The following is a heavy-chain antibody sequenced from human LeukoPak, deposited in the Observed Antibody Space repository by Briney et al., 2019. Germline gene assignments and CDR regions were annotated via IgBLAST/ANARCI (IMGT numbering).Heavy chain of an antibody. Sequence: ASVKVSCKASGYTFTGYYMHWVRQAPGQGLEWMGWINPNSGGTNYAQKFQGRVTMTRDTSISTAYMELSRLRSDDTAVYYCARDSARGAAPYYFDYWGQGTLVTVSS. CDR2: INPNSGGT. CDR1: GYTFTGYY. J-gene: IGHJ4*02. CDR3: ARDSARGAAPYYFDY. D-gene: IGHD3-10*01. V-gene: IGHV1-2*02.